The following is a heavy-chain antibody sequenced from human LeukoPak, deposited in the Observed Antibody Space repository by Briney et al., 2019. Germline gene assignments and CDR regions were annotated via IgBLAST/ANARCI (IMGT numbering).Heavy chain of an antibody. CDR3: AKDPAGLLSGGFDY. Sequence: AGGSLRLSCAASGFTFSSYEMNWVRQAPGKGLEWVSAISGSGGSTYYADSVKGRFTISRDNSKNTLYLQMNSLRAEDTAVYYCAKDPAGLLSGGFDYWGQGTLVTVSS. CDR1: GFTFSSYE. D-gene: IGHD2/OR15-2a*01. V-gene: IGHV3-23*01. CDR2: ISGSGGST. J-gene: IGHJ4*02.